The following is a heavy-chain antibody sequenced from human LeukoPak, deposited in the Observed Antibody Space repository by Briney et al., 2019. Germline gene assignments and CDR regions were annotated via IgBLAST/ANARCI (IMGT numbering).Heavy chain of an antibody. CDR1: GFTFSSYA. CDR3: ARGVRIAVAGNIDY. CDR2: ISHDGSNK. V-gene: IGHV3-30*04. Sequence: GGSLRLSSAAAGFTFSSYAMHWVRGAPGKGLEWVAAISHDGSNKNYAESVKGRFTISRDNSKNTLYLQMNSLRAEDTAVYYCARGVRIAVAGNIDYWGQGTLVTVSS. D-gene: IGHD6-19*01. J-gene: IGHJ4*02.